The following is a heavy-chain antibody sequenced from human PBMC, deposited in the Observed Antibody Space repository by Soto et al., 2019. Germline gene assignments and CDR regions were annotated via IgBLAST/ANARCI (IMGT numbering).Heavy chain of an antibody. D-gene: IGHD7-27*01. CDR2: VSPTGDSA. CDR1: GFSFKNYV. J-gene: IGHJ3*01. V-gene: IGHV3-23*01. Sequence: VQLLESGGDLVQPGGSLRLSCSSSGFSFKNYVMNWVXQXXGKGLEWVSTVSPTGDSAFYADSVKGRFTISRGNSKNTLXLQMXXXXAXXXXXXXXXXXXXXASTKWGAFDAWGQGTTVTVSS. CDR3: XXXXXXASTKWGAFDA.